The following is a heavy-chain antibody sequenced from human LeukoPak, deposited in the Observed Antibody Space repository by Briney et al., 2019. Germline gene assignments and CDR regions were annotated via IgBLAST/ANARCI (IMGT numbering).Heavy chain of an antibody. V-gene: IGHV3-48*03. CDR2: ISSSGNTI. CDR1: EFTFNSYE. Sequence: PGGSLRLSCAASEFTFNSYELNWVRQAPGKGLEWVSYISSSGNTISYADSVKGRFTISRDNAKNSLYLQVISLRAEDTAVYYCARGPSIAARYDAFDIWGQGTMVTVSS. J-gene: IGHJ3*02. D-gene: IGHD6-6*01. CDR3: ARGPSIAARYDAFDI.